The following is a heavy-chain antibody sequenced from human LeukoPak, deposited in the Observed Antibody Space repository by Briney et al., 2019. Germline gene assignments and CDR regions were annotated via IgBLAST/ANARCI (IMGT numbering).Heavy chain of an antibody. V-gene: IGHV4-59*08. CDR1: GGSMTNLY. CDR3: ATQLGDSSGYYPPYYYYGMDV. Sequence: SETLSLTCSVSGGSMTNLYWTWIRQPPGKGLEWIGDIYDSGSTRYNTSLESRVTISVDTSKNQFSLKLSSVTAADTAVYYCATQLGDSSGYYPPYYYYGMDVWGQGTAVTVSS. CDR2: IYDSGST. J-gene: IGHJ6*02. D-gene: IGHD3-22*01.